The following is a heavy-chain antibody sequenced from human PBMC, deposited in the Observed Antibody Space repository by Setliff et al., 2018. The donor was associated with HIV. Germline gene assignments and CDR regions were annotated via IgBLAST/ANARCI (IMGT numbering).Heavy chain of an antibody. Sequence: ASVKVSCKASGYTFAAHPIHWVRQAPGQRLEWMGWINVALVKTKYSQKFQGRVTMTTDTSTSTAYMELRSLRSDDTAIYYCARDNYDDYSRVQMDVWGKGTTVTVSS. CDR3: ARDNYDDYSRVQMDV. CDR1: GYTFAAHP. V-gene: IGHV1-3*01. D-gene: IGHD4-17*01. CDR2: INVALVKT. J-gene: IGHJ6*04.